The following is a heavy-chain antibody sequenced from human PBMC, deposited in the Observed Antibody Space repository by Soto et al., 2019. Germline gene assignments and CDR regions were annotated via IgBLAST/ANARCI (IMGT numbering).Heavy chain of an antibody. CDR1: GFTFSSYA. Sequence: PGGSLRLSCAASGFTFSSYAMHWVRQAPGKGLEWVAVISYDGSNKYYADSVKGRFTISRDNSKNTLYLQMNSLRAEDTAVYYCAREAIFSKDKWFDPWGQGTLVTVSS. CDR3: AREAIFSKDKWFDP. J-gene: IGHJ5*02. D-gene: IGHD3-9*01. CDR2: ISYDGSNK. V-gene: IGHV3-30-3*01.